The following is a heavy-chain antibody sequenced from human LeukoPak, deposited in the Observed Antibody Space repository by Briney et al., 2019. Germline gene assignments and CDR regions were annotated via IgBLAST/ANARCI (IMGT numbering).Heavy chain of an antibody. CDR3: AKRIDIAVVPEAATHQAFDV. Sequence: GGSLRLSCAASGLTFSTYAMTWVRQAPGKGLEWVSVISGSGEITYYADSVKGRFTVSRDDSLNTLYLQMNSLRVDDTAVYYCAKRIDIAVVPEAATHQAFDVWGQGTMVTVSS. J-gene: IGHJ3*01. D-gene: IGHD2-2*01. CDR2: ISGSGEIT. CDR1: GLTFSTYA. V-gene: IGHV3-23*01.